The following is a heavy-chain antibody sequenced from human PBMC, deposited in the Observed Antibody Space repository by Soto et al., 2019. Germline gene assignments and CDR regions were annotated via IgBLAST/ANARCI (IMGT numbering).Heavy chain of an antibody. V-gene: IGHV3-23*01. D-gene: IGHD2-2*02. CDR3: AKELGYCSSTSCYRDFDY. CDR1: GXTFSSYS. J-gene: IGHJ4*02. CDR2: ISGSGGST. Sequence: GSLKLSCAASGXTFSSYSMSWVRQAPGKGVEWVSAISGSGGSTYYADSVKCRFNIYRDNSKNTLYLQMNSLRAEDTAVYYCAKELGYCSSTSCYRDFDYWGQGTLGTVSS.